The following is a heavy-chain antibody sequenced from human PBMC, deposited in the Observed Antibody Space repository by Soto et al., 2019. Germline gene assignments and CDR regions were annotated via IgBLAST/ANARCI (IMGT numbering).Heavy chain of an antibody. Sequence: ASVKVSCKASGYTFTSYAMHWVRQAPGQRLEWMGWINAGNGNTKYSQKFQGRVTITRDTSASTAYMELSSLRSEDTAVYYCARDPASHYDSSGYSLGAFDIWGQGTMVTVSS. D-gene: IGHD3-22*01. CDR3: ARDPASHYDSSGYSLGAFDI. CDR2: INAGNGNT. CDR1: GYTFTSYA. J-gene: IGHJ3*02. V-gene: IGHV1-3*01.